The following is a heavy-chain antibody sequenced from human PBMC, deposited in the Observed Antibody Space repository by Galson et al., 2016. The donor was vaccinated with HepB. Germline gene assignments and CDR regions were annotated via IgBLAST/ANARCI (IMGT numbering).Heavy chain of an antibody. V-gene: IGHV5-51*01. Sequence: QSGAEVKKPGQSLKISCRGSEYSFTRHWIAWVRQMPGKGLEWMGIIYPGDSDTRYSPSFQGQVTISVDKSTSTTYLQWSSLKASDTAIYYCARIFTGYDSYFDYWGQGTLVTVSS. CDR3: ARIFTGYDSYFDY. J-gene: IGHJ4*02. CDR2: IYPGDSDT. D-gene: IGHD5-12*01. CDR1: EYSFTRHW.